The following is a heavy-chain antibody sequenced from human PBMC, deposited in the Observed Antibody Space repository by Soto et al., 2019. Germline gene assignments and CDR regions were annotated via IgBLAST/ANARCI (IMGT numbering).Heavy chain of an antibody. Sequence: SGPTLVNPTQTLTLTCTFSGFSLSTSGMCVSWIRQPPGKALEWLALIDWDDDKYYSTSLKTRLTISKDTSKNQVVLTMTNMDPVDTATYYCARITGWHGSGSYYNYDYWFDPWGQGTLVTVSS. J-gene: IGHJ5*02. CDR1: GFSLSTSGMC. D-gene: IGHD3-10*01. CDR2: IDWDDDK. V-gene: IGHV2-70*01. CDR3: ARITGWHGSGSYYNYDYWFDP.